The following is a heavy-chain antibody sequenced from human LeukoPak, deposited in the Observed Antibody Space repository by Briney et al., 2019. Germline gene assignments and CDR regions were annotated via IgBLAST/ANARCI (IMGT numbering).Heavy chain of an antibody. CDR3: ARRYCSTTSCSYFDY. CDR2: IYYSGST. Sequence: SETLSLTCAVYGGSFSGYYWSWIRQPPGKGLEWIGYIYYSGSTNYNPSLKSRVTISVDTSKNQFSLKLSSVTAADTAVYYCARRYCSTTSCSYFDYWGQGTLVTVSS. D-gene: IGHD2-2*01. V-gene: IGHV4-59*01. J-gene: IGHJ4*02. CDR1: GGSFSGYY.